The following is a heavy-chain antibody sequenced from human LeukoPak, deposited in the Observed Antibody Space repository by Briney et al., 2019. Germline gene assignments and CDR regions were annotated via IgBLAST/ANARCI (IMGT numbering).Heavy chain of an antibody. CDR1: GFTLSNAW. V-gene: IGHV3-15*01. J-gene: IGHJ3*02. D-gene: IGHD6-13*01. Sequence: TGGSLRLSCAASGFTLSNAWMSWVRQAPGKGLEWVGRIKSKTDGGTTDYAAPVKGRFTISRDDSKNTLYLQMNSLKTEDTAVYYCTTDGGSIAAADDEVGAFDIWGQGTMVTVSS. CDR3: TTDGGSIAAADDEVGAFDI. CDR2: IKSKTDGGTT.